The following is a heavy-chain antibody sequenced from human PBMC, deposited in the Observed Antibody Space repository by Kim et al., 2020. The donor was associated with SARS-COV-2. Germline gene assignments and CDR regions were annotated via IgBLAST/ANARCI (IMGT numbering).Heavy chain of an antibody. J-gene: IGHJ6*02. V-gene: IGHV1-18*04. CDR1: GYTFTSYG. Sequence: ASVKVSCKAAGYTFTSYGISWVRQAPGQGLERMAKTRATKAITNYHTKPQDMVTMTTDTSTSTAYMELRSLRSDDTAVYYCARGYYYDSSGYYHYYYYGMDVWGQGTTVTVSS. D-gene: IGHD3-22*01. CDR3: ARGYYYDSSGYYHYYYYGMDV. CDR2: TRATKAIT.